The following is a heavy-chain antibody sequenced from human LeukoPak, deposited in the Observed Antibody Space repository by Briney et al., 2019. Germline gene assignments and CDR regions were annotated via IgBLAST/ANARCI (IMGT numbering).Heavy chain of an antibody. D-gene: IGHD5-18*01. CDR1: GGSISSYY. CDR3: ARDDSGFDP. CDR2: IYYSGST. V-gene: IGHV4-59*01. J-gene: IGHJ5*02. Sequence: SETLSLTCTVSGGSISSYYWSWIRQPPGKGLEWIGYIYYSGSTNYNPSLKSRVTISVDTSKNQFSLKLSSVTAADTAVYYCARDDSGFDPWGQGTLVTVSS.